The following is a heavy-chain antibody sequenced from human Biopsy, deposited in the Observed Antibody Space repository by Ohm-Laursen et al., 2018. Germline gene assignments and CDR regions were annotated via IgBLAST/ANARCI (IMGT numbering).Heavy chain of an antibody. D-gene: IGHD1-1*01. CDR2: FAPENGKT. CDR1: GYTLNELS. CDR3: AADINVWNVNY. V-gene: IGHV1-24*01. Sequence: GASVKVSCKVSGYTLNELSMHWVRQVPGKGLEWIGGFAPENGKTVYAQNFQARVSLTEDTSTDTAYMELRSLRSEDTAVYYCAADINVWNVNYWGQGTQVTVSS. J-gene: IGHJ4*02.